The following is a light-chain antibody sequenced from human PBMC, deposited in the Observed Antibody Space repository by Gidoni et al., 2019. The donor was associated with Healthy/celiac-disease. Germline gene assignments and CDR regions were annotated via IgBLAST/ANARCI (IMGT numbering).Light chain of an antibody. CDR2: GNS. CDR1: SSNIGAGYD. V-gene: IGLV1-40*01. CDR3: QSYDSSLSVNVV. Sequence: QSVLTQPPSVSGAPGQRVTISCTGSSSNIGAGYDVHWYQQLPGTAPKLLIYGNSNQPSGVPDRFSGSKSGTSASLAITGLQAEDEADYYCQSYDSSLSVNVVFGGGTKLTVL. J-gene: IGLJ2*01.